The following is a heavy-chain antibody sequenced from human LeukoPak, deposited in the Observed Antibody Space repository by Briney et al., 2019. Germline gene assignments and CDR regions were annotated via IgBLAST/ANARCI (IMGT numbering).Heavy chain of an antibody. D-gene: IGHD3-16*01. CDR3: TTDAGYDYVWGSFLHNYYFDY. CDR2: IISKTDGGTT. J-gene: IGHJ4*02. V-gene: IGHV3-15*01. Sequence: PGGSLRLSCAASGFTFSNAWMSWVRQAPGKGLEWVGRIISKTDGGTTDYAAPVKGRFTISRDDSKNTLYLQMNSLKTEDTAVYYCTTDAGYDYVWGSFLHNYYFDYWGQGTLVTVSS. CDR1: GFTFSNAW.